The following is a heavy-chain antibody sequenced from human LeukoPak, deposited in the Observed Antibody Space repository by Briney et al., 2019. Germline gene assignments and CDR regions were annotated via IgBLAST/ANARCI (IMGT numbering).Heavy chain of an antibody. J-gene: IGHJ6*03. D-gene: IGHD2-15*01. Sequence: PSETLSLTCTVSGGSISRSGYHWGWIRQPPGKGLEWVANIKKDGSERYYVDSVKGRFTISRDNAKNSLYLQMNSLRAGDTAVYYCARDRGGGHMDVWGKGTTVTISS. CDR2: IKKDGSER. CDR3: ARDRGGGHMDV. CDR1: GGSISRSG. V-gene: IGHV3-7*01.